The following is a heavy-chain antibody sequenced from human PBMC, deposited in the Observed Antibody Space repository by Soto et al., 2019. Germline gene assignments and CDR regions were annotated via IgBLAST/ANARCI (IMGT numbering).Heavy chain of an antibody. CDR2: SYYSGST. CDR1: GGSSSSSSDY. Sequence: PSETLSLTCTVSGGSSSSSSDYWGWIRQPPGKGLEWIGSSYYSGSTYYNTSLKSRGTISVDTSKNQFSLKLSSVTASDTAVYYCARRLRYFDWLPSYYYYGMDVWGQGTTVTVSS. V-gene: IGHV4-39*01. J-gene: IGHJ6*02. CDR3: ARRLRYFDWLPSYYYYGMDV. D-gene: IGHD3-9*01.